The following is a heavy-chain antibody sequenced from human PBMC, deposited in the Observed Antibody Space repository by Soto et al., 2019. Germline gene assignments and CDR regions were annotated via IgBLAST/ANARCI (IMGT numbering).Heavy chain of an antibody. J-gene: IGHJ4*02. D-gene: IGHD3-10*01. V-gene: IGHV4-31*03. Sequence: TLSLTCTVSGGSISSGGYYWSWIRQHPGKGLEWIGYIYYSGSTYYDPSLKSRVTISVDTSKNPFSLKLSSVTAADTAVYYCARVEYYGSGSYTLDDRDSWGQGTLVTVSS. CDR2: IYYSGST. CDR1: GGSISSGGYY. CDR3: ARVEYYGSGSYTLDDRDS.